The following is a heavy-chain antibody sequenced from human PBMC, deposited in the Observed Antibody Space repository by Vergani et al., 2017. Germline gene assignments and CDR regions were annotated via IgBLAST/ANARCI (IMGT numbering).Heavy chain of an antibody. Sequence: VQLLESGGGLVQPGGSLRLSCAASGFTFSSYAMSWVRQAPGKGLEWVAVIWYDGSNKYYADSVKGRFTISRDNSKNTLYLQMNSLSAEDTAVYYCARDKGVHIAARPSRGMDVWGQGTTVTVSS. J-gene: IGHJ6*02. CDR1: GFTFSSYA. D-gene: IGHD6-6*01. CDR2: IWYDGSNK. CDR3: ARDKGVHIAARPSRGMDV. V-gene: IGHV3-33*08.